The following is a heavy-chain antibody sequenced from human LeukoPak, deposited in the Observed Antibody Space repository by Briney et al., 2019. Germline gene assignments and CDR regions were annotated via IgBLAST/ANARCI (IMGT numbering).Heavy chain of an antibody. Sequence: GASVKVSCKVSGYTLTGLSMHWVRQAPGKGLEWMGGFDPEDGETIYAQKFQGRVTMTEDTSTDTAYMELSSLRSEDTAVYYCATDTMVRGVIITLDWFDPWGQGTLVTVSS. J-gene: IGHJ5*02. V-gene: IGHV1-24*01. CDR2: FDPEDGET. CDR3: ATDTMVRGVIITLDWFDP. CDR1: GYTLTGLS. D-gene: IGHD3-10*01.